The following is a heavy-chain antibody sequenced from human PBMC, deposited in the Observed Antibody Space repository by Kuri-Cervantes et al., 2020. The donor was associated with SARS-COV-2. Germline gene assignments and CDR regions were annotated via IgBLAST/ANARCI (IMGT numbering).Heavy chain of an antibody. CDR3: ARAGDITMIVEYYFDY. V-gene: IGHV3-11*04. J-gene: IGHJ4*02. D-gene: IGHD3-22*01. CDR2: ISSSGSTI. Sequence: GGSLRLSCAASGFTFSDYYMSWIRQAPGKGLEWVSYISSSGSTIYYADSVKGRFTISRDNAKNSLYLQMDSLRAEDTAVYYCARAGDITMIVEYYFDYWGQGTLVTSPQ. CDR1: GFTFSDYY.